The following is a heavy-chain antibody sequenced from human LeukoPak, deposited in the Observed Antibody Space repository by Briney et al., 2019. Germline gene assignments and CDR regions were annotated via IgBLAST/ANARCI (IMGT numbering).Heavy chain of an antibody. CDR1: EFTFSSYW. CDR3: ARAGNDSSGYYSGDDAFDI. J-gene: IGHJ3*02. Sequence: GGSLRLSCAASEFTFSSYWMIWVRQAPGKGLEWVANIKQDGSEKYYVDSVKGRFTISRDNAKNSLYLQMNSLRAEDTAVYYCARAGNDSSGYYSGDDAFDIWGQGTMVTVSS. CDR2: IKQDGSEK. D-gene: IGHD3-22*01. V-gene: IGHV3-7*01.